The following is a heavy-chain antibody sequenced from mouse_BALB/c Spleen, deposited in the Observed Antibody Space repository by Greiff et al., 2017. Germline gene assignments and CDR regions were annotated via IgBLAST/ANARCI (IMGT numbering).Heavy chain of an antibody. CDR3: ARYPIYDCDDAMDY. D-gene: IGHD2-4*01. Sequence: EVKLVESGGGLVKPGGSLKLSCAASGFTFSSYTMSWVRQTPEKRLEWVATISSGGGNTYYPDSVKGRFTISRDNANNNLYLQMSSLRSEDTALYYCARYPIYDCDDAMDYWGQGTSVTVSA. CDR2: ISSGGGNT. J-gene: IGHJ4*01. V-gene: IGHV5-9*03. CDR1: GFTFSSYT.